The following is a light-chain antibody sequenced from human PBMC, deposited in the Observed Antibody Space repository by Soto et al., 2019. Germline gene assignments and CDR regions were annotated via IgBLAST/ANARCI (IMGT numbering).Light chain of an antibody. CDR3: QQYNSYPS. CDR2: AGS. CDR1: QGIRSY. J-gene: IGKJ1*01. Sequence: IQLTQSPSSLSASVGDRVAIPCRASQGIRSYLAWYQQKPGKAPKRLIYAGSSLHSGVPSRFSGSGSGTEFTLTISSLQPDDFATYYCQQYNSYPSFGQGTKVDIK. V-gene: IGKV1-9*01.